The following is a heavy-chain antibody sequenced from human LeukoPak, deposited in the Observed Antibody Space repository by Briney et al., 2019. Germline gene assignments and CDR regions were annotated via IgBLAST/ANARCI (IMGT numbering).Heavy chain of an antibody. CDR2: FYHSGST. CDR1: GASISSYY. Sequence: SETLSLTCAVSGASISSYYWSWIRQPPGKGLEWIGHFYHSGSTNYNPSLKSRVTISVDTSKNQFSLKLSSVTAADTAVYYCARRDGHSSYYFDYWGQGTLVTVSS. V-gene: IGHV4-59*08. CDR3: ARRDGHSSYYFDY. D-gene: IGHD5-18*01. J-gene: IGHJ4*02.